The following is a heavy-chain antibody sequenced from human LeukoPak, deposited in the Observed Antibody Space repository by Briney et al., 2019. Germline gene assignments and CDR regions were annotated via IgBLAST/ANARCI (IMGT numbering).Heavy chain of an antibody. Sequence: SVKASCKASGGTFSSYAISWVRQAPGQGLEWMGRIIPIFGTANYAQKFQGRVTVTTDESTSTAYMELSSLRSEDTAVYYCARDAMVRGVRFSFDPWGQGTLVTVSS. CDR3: ARDAMVRGVRFSFDP. CDR2: IIPIFGTA. J-gene: IGHJ5*02. D-gene: IGHD3-10*01. V-gene: IGHV1-69*05. CDR1: GGTFSSYA.